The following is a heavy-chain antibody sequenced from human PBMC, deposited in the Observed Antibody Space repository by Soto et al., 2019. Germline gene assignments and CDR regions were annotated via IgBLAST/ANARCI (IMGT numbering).Heavy chain of an antibody. CDR1: GFTSGSYW. CDR2: IQQDGRER. Sequence: GGSLRLSCEASGFTSGSYWVAWVRQAPGKGLEWVANIQQDGRERHYGDSVKGRFTISRDNAKNSLYLEMNSRRAEYTAFYYCVREGRLRGAFDIWGKGTRVTV. V-gene: IGHV3-7*03. CDR3: VREGRLRGAFDI. J-gene: IGHJ3*02. D-gene: IGHD3-10*01.